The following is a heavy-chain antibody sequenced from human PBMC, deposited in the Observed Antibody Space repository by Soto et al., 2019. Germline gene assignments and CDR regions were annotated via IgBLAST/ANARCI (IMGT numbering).Heavy chain of an antibody. D-gene: IGHD5-18*01. CDR3: TTGAQPGSYVNYYYGTDV. CDR1: GDSVASNSAA. V-gene: IGHV6-1*01. CDR2: TYYRSKWYT. Sequence: SQTLSLTCAISGDSVASNSAAWNWIRQSPSRGLEWLGRTYYRSKWYTDYAESVKSRITINPDTSKNQVSLQLKSVTPEDTAVYYCTTGAQPGSYVNYYYGTDVWGQGTTVTVSS. J-gene: IGHJ6*02.